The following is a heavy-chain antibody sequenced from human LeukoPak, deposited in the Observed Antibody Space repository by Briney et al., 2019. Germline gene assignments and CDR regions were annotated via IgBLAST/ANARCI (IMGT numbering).Heavy chain of an antibody. CDR2: IYYSGST. V-gene: IGHV4-39*01. D-gene: IGHD4-17*01. J-gene: IGHJ4*02. CDR1: GDFISSTSYY. Sequence: SETLSLTCTVSGDFISSTSYYWGWIRQSPGKGLEWIANIYYSGSTYYNPSLKSRVTISVDTSKNQFSLKLSSVTAADTAVYYCARVPTVTFFDYWGQGTLVTVSS. CDR3: ARVPTVTFFDY.